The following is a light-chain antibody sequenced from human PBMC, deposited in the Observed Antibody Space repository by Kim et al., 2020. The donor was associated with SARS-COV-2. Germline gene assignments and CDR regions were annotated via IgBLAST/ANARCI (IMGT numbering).Light chain of an antibody. CDR2: EVS. V-gene: IGLV2-23*02. CDR1: SSDVGSYNL. CDR3: CSYAGSSTLV. J-gene: IGLJ2*01. Sequence: GQAIPISCTGTSSDVGSYNLVSWYQQHPGKAPKLMIYEVSKRPSGVSNRFSGSKSGNTASLTISGLQAKDEADYYCCSYAGSSTLVFGGGTQLTVL.